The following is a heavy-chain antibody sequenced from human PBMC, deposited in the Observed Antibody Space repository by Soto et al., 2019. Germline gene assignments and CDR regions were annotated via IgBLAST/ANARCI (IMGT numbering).Heavy chain of an antibody. CDR2: IDPSDSYT. J-gene: IGHJ3*02. CDR1: GYSFISYW. V-gene: IGHV5-10-1*01. D-gene: IGHD3-9*01. CDR3: AGFDWSDDAFDI. Sequence: LGESLKISCKCSGYSFISYWISWVRQMPGKGLEWMGRIDPSDSYTNYSPSFQGHVTISADKSISTAYLQWSSLKASDTAMYYCAGFDWSDDAFDIWGQGTMVTVSS.